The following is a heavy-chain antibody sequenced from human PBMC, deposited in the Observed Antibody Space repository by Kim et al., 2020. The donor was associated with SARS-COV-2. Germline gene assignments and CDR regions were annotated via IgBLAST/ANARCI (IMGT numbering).Heavy chain of an antibody. D-gene: IGHD3-3*01. J-gene: IGHJ4*01. V-gene: IGHV4-4*02. CDR2: VYHSGST. Sequence: SETLSLTCAVSGGSISSTNWWSWVRQPPGKGLEWIGEVYHSGSTHYNPPLKSRVIISIDKSKNQLFLKVNSVTTADTAVYFCAVNYDFRTGAYRFDYWG. CDR3: AVNYDFRTGAYRFDY. CDR1: GGSISSTNW.